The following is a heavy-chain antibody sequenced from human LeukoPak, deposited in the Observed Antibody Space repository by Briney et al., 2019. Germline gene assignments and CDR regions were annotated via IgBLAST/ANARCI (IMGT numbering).Heavy chain of an antibody. J-gene: IGHJ4*02. D-gene: IGHD1-26*01. V-gene: IGHV4-4*07. Sequence: SETLSLTCAVYGGSFSGYYWSWIRQPAGKGLEWIGRTYTSGTTNYNPFLKSRVTMSVDTSKNQFSLNMSSVTAADTAVYYCAREATSGRALDYWGQGTLVTVSS. CDR2: TYTSGTT. CDR1: GGSFSGYY. CDR3: AREATSGRALDY.